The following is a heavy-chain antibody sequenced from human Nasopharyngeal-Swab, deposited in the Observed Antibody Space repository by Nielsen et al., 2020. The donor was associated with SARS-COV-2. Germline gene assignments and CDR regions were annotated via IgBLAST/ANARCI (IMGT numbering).Heavy chain of an antibody. CDR3: VRAGYSGTYGLFDY. D-gene: IGHD1-26*01. Sequence: GESLKISCAASGFTFTSYWTHWVRQVPGKGLVWVSRINTDGTTTTYADSVKGRFTISRDNAKNTLYLQMNNLRVEDTGVYYCVRAGYSGTYGLFDYWGQGTLVTVSS. J-gene: IGHJ4*02. CDR1: GFTFTSYW. V-gene: IGHV3-74*01. CDR2: INTDGTTT.